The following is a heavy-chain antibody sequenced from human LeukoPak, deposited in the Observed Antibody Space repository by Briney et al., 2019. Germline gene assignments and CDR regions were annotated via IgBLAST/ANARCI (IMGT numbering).Heavy chain of an antibody. Sequence: EGWLRLSCVVSGSTFSSYWMNWVRQAPGKGLEWVANITLTGSGKYYVDSVKGRVTISRDNAKNSLYLEMNSLRGEDTAVYYGGRGDPDYWLQGALVTVSS. V-gene: IGHV3-7*01. CDR2: ITLTGSGK. CDR3: GRGDPDY. CDR1: GSTFSSYW. J-gene: IGHJ4*02.